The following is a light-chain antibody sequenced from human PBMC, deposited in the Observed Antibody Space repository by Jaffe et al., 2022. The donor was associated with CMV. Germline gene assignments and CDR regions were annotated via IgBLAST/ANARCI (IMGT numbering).Light chain of an antibody. CDR2: AAS. Sequence: EIVMTQSPATLSVSPGDKATLSCGASQSVSSNLAWFQQKPGQAPRLLIYAASTRASGTPLRFSGSGSGTQFTLTISSLQSEDVAVYYCQHYSNMYSWTFGQGTKV. CDR3: QHYSNMYSWT. CDR1: QSVSSN. V-gene: IGKV3-15*01. J-gene: IGKJ1*01.